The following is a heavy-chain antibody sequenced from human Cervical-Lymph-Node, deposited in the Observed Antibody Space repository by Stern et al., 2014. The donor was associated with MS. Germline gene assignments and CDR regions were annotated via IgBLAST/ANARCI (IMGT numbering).Heavy chain of an antibody. D-gene: IGHD3-10*01. V-gene: IGHV3-13*01. CDR1: GFTFSSYD. CDR2: ISSTGDT. Sequence: VQLVESGGGLVQPGGSLRLSCAATGFTFSSYDIHWVRQVTGKGLEWVSSISSTGDTYYLGSVKGRFTISRENAKNSLYLQMNSLRAGDTAVYYCAREVSYYSGLDVWGQGTTVTVSS. J-gene: IGHJ6*02. CDR3: AREVSYYSGLDV.